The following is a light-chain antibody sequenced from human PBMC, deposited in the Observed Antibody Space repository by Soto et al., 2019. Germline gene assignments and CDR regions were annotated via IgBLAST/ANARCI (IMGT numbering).Light chain of an antibody. CDR2: DTS. J-gene: IGLJ2*01. V-gene: IGLV7-46*01. Sequence: QAVVTQEPSLTVSPGGTVTLTCGSSTGAVTSGHYPYWFQQKPGQAPRTLIYDTSNKHSWTPARFSGSLRGGKAALTLSGAQPEDEAEYYCLLSYSGARGVFGGGTQLTVL. CDR3: LLSYSGARGV. CDR1: TGAVTSGHY.